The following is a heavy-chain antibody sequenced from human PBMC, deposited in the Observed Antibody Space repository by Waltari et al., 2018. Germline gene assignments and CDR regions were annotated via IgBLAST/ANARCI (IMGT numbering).Heavy chain of an antibody. V-gene: IGHV3-9*01. CDR3: AKDMGY. CDR1: GFTFDDYA. CDR2: ISWNSGSI. J-gene: IGHJ4*02. Sequence: EVQLVESGGGLVQPGRSLRLSCAASGFTFDDYAMHWVRQAPGKGLEWVSGISWNSGSIGYADSEKGRFTISRDNAKNSLYLQMNSLRAEDTALYYCAKDMGYWGQGTLVTVSS.